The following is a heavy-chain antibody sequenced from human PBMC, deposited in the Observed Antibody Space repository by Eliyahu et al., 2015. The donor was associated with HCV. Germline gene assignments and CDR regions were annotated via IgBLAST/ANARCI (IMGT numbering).Heavy chain of an antibody. CDR2: LTASGGST. Sequence: EVQLMESGGALVQPGGALRLSCAASQFAFNNYAMSWVRQAPGKGLEGVSALTASGGSTYYAESVKGRFTISRDNSKNTLYLQMNSLRADDTAVYYCAKHLRSGVARAYLDSWGQGTLVTVSS. CDR3: AKHLRSGVARAYLDS. CDR1: QFAFNNYA. D-gene: IGHD3-10*01. J-gene: IGHJ4*02. V-gene: IGHV3-23*01.